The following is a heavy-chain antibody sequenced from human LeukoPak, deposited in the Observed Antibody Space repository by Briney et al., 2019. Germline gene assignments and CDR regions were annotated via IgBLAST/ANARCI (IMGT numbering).Heavy chain of an antibody. CDR1: GFTFSSYG. Sequence: GGSLRLSCAASGFTFSSYGMSWVRQAPGKGLEWVSAISGSGGSTYYADSVKGRFTISRDNSKNTLYLQMNSLRAEDTAVYYCAKYYDILTGFDYWGQGTLVTVSS. CDR3: AKYYDILTGFDY. CDR2: ISGSGGST. D-gene: IGHD3-9*01. J-gene: IGHJ4*02. V-gene: IGHV3-23*01.